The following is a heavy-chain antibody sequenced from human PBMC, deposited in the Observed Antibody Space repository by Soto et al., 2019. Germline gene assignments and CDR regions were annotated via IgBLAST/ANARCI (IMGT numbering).Heavy chain of an antibody. J-gene: IGHJ5*02. CDR2: IIPIFGTA. Sequence: VKVSCKASGGTFSSYAISWVRQAPGQGLEWMGGIIPIFGTANYAQKFQGRVTITADESTSTAYMELSSLRSEDTAVYYCARETYYYDSSGYYWFDPWGQGTLVTVSS. V-gene: IGHV1-69*01. CDR3: ARETYYYDSSGYYWFDP. CDR1: GGTFSSYA. D-gene: IGHD3-22*01.